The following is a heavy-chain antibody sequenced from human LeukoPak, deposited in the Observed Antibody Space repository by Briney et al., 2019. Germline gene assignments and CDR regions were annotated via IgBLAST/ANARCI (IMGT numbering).Heavy chain of an antibody. CDR2: IRYDESTK. V-gene: IGHV3-33*01. D-gene: IGHD5-12*01. Sequence: PGGSLRLSCVVSGFIFSNYGMRWVRQAPGKGLEWVAVIRYDESTKYYVDSVKGRFTISRDNSKNTLYLQMNGLRDDDTAVYYCARAYSRESGYDFIPYYWGQGTLVTISS. CDR1: GFIFSNYG. CDR3: ARAYSRESGYDFIPYY. J-gene: IGHJ4*02.